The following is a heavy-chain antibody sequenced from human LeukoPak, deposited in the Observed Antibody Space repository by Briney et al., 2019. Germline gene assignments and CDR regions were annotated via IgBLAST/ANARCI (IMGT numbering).Heavy chain of an antibody. Sequence: GASVKVSCKDSRGTFSSYAISWVRQAPGQGLEWMGGIIPIFGTANYAQKFQGRVTITADESTSTAYMELSSLRSEDTAVYYCARGNRRDGYNSLFDYWGQGTLVTVSS. D-gene: IGHD5-24*01. CDR2: IIPIFGTA. J-gene: IGHJ4*02. V-gene: IGHV1-69*01. CDR1: RGTFSSYA. CDR3: ARGNRRDGYNSLFDY.